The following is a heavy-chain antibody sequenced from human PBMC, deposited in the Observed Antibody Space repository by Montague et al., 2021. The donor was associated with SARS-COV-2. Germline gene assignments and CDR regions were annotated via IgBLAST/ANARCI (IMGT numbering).Heavy chain of an antibody. D-gene: IGHD3-10*01. CDR1: GFTFSNYA. CDR2: IFGSGSST. Sequence: SLRLSCAASGFTFSNYAMNWVRQAPGKGLEWVSVIFGSGSSTYYSGSLSGRFTVSRDNSKNTLYLQMNNLRAEDTAVYYCAKDGATVRGLINWYFDLWGRGTLVTVSS. J-gene: IGHJ2*01. CDR3: AKDGATVRGLINWYFDL. V-gene: IGHV3-23*03.